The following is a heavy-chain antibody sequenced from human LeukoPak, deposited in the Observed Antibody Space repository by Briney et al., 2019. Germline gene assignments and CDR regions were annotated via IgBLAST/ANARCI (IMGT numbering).Heavy chain of an antibody. J-gene: IGHJ3*01. D-gene: IGHD6-13*01. Sequence: SETLSLSCTVSGGSISSYYWSWVRQPPGKGLEWIGFVYYTGSTNYSPSLKSRVTISVDTSKNQFSLKLRSVTAADTAVYYCARISSSNWYNERGAFDVWGQGTMVTVSS. CDR1: GGSISSYY. V-gene: IGHV4-59*01. CDR2: VYYTGST. CDR3: ARISSSNWYNERGAFDV.